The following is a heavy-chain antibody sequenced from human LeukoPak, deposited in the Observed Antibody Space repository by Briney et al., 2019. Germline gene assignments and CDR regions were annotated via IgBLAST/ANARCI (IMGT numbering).Heavy chain of an antibody. D-gene: IGHD2-15*01. CDR1: GFTFSSYA. CDR2: ISGSGGST. Sequence: PGGSLRLSCAASGFTFSSYAMSWVRQAPGKGLEWVSAISGSGGSTYYADSVKGRFTISRDNSKNTLYLQTNSLRAEDTAVYYCATSLAVVAATSYFDYWGQGTLVTVSS. CDR3: ATSLAVVAATSYFDY. V-gene: IGHV3-23*01. J-gene: IGHJ4*02.